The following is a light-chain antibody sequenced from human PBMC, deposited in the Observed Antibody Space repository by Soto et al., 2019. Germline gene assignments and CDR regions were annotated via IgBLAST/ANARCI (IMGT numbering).Light chain of an antibody. V-gene: IGKV2-30*01. Sequence: DVVMTQSPLSLSVTLGQTASISCRTSQGLVYSDGNTFLNWFHQRPGQSPRRLIYQVSNRDSGVPDRFSGSGSGTDYTLTISRVEAEDVGIYYCVQGTHWPRTFGQGTKVEIK. CDR3: VQGTHWPRT. CDR2: QVS. CDR1: QGLVYSDGNTF. J-gene: IGKJ1*01.